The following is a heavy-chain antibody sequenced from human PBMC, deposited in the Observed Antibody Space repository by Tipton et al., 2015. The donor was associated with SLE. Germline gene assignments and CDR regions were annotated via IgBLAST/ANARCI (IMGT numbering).Heavy chain of an antibody. Sequence: TLSLTCVVYGGSFSSNYWNWIRQPPGKGLEWLGEINNSGDTNYSPSLKGRLTMSVDTSRNRFSRKLSSVTAADTAVYYCARLPGSSGWFDYWGQGTLVTVSS. V-gene: IGHV4-34*01. CDR3: ARLPGSSGWFDY. CDR2: INNSGDT. CDR1: GGSFSSNY. D-gene: IGHD6-19*01. J-gene: IGHJ4*02.